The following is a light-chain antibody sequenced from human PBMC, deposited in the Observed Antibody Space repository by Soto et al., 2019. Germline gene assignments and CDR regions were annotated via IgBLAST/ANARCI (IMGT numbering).Light chain of an antibody. V-gene: IGLV2-14*01. CDR1: SSDVGGYNY. Sequence: QAVVTQPASVSGSPGQSITISCTGTSSDVGGYNYVSWYQQHPGKAPKLMISDVSSRPSGVSDRFSGSKSGNTASLTISGLQAEDEADYYCISYTTSSTWVFGGGTKLTVL. CDR2: DVS. J-gene: IGLJ3*02. CDR3: ISYTTSSTWV.